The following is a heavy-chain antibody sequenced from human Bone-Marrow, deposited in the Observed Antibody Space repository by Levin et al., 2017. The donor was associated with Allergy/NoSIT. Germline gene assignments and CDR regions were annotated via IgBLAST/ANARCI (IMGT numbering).Heavy chain of an antibody. J-gene: IGHJ6*02. Sequence: SQTLSLTCSVSGDSLSRSLYYWVWIRQPPGKGLEWIGSIYYIGTTYYNPSLKSRVTVSVDTSKNQFSLRLKNVTAADTAVYYCARDEIGYKFPHQYYYGLDVWGQGTTVTVSS. CDR3: ARDEIGYKFPHQYYYGLDV. D-gene: IGHD5-24*01. V-gene: IGHV4-39*07. CDR1: GDSLSRSLYY. CDR2: IYYIGTT.